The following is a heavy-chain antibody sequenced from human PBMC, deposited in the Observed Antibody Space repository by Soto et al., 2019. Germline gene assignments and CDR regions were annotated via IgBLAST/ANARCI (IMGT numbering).Heavy chain of an antibody. CDR2: IWYDGSNK. Sequence: GRSQRHPWAAAGSTCGSLGRRRVRQEQGKGLAWVAVIWYDGSNKYYADSVKGRFTISRDNSKNTLYLQMNSLRAEDTAVYYCARVQGYSSSWYVNYYYGMDVWGQGTTVTVSS. CDR3: ARVQGYSSSWYVNYYYGMDV. CDR1: GSTCGSLG. D-gene: IGHD6-13*01. J-gene: IGHJ6*02. V-gene: IGHV3-33*01.